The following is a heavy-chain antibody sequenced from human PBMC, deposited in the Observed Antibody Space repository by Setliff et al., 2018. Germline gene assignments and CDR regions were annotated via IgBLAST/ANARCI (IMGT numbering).Heavy chain of an antibody. D-gene: IGHD7-27*01. Sequence: SETLSLTCAVSGYSISSGYNWGWIRQPPGKGLEWIASIYYRGSTSYNSSLKSRVSISVDTSKNQFSLNLNSVTAADTAVYYCATLTGDRGVDYWGQGRLVTVPS. CDR2: IYYRGST. J-gene: IGHJ4*02. CDR1: GYSISSGYN. V-gene: IGHV4-38-2*01. CDR3: ATLTGDRGVDY.